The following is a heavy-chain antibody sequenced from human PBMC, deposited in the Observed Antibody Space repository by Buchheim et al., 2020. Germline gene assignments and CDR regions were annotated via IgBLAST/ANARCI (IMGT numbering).Heavy chain of an antibody. J-gene: IGHJ4*02. D-gene: IGHD2-2*01. V-gene: IGHV3-30*02. CDR2: IWHDGSIK. CDR3: AKWGTYCGNPICSSYFGH. Sequence: QVQLVESGGGVVQPGGSLRLSCAASGFTFNTYGMNWVRQAPGKGLEWVAFIWHDGSIKYYGDSVKGRFTISRDNSKNTVFLQMSGLRPEDTAVYYCAKWGTYCGNPICSSYFGHWGQGTL. CDR1: GFTFNTYG.